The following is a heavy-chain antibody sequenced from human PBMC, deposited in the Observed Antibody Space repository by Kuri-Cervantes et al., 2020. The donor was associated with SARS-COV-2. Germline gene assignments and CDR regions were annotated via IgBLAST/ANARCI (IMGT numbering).Heavy chain of an antibody. CDR1: GFTFSRYA. CDR3: AKMSVYNWNDGDFDY. V-gene: IGHV3-30-3*02. CDR2: ISYDGSKK. Sequence: GESLKISCAASGFTFSRYAMHWVRQAPGKGLEWVAVISYDGSKKDYTASGKGRFTISRDNSQNTLYLQMNSLRAEDAAVYYCAKMSVYNWNDGDFDYWGQGTLVTVSS. D-gene: IGHD1-1*01. J-gene: IGHJ4*02.